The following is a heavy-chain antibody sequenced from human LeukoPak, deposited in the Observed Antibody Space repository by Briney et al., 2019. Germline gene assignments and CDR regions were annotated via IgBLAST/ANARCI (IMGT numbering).Heavy chain of an antibody. V-gene: IGHV4-4*07. Sequence: SETLSLTCTVSGGSISSYYWSWIRQLAGKGLEWIGRIYTSGSTNYNPSLKSRVTMSVDTSKNQFSLKLSSVTAADTAVYYCARELYSSSWYSSDYNWFDPWGQGTLVTVSS. CDR3: ARELYSSSWYSSDYNWFDP. CDR1: GGSISSYY. D-gene: IGHD6-13*01. J-gene: IGHJ5*02. CDR2: IYTSGST.